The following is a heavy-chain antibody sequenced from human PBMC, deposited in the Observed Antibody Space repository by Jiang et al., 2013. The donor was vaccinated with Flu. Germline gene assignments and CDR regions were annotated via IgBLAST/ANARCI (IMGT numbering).Heavy chain of an antibody. J-gene: IGHJ5*02. V-gene: IGHV3-74*01. Sequence: RINSDGSSTSYADSVKGRFTISRDNAKNTLYLQMNSLRAEDTAVYYCARDFRRADPWGQGTLVTVSS. CDR2: INSDGSST. CDR3: ARDFRRADP.